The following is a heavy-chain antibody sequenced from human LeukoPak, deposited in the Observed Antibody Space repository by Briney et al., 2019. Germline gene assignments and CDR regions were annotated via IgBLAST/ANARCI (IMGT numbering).Heavy chain of an antibody. J-gene: IGHJ5*02. V-gene: IGHV4-34*01. CDR2: INHSGST. Sequence: SETLSLTCAVYGGSFSGYYWSWIRQPPGKGLEWIGEINHSGSTNYNPSLKSRVTISVDTSKNQFSLKLSSVTAADTAVYYCARERARPPIYGDYVSWFDPWGQGTLVTVSS. CDR1: GGSFSGYY. CDR3: ARERARPPIYGDYVSWFDP. D-gene: IGHD4-17*01.